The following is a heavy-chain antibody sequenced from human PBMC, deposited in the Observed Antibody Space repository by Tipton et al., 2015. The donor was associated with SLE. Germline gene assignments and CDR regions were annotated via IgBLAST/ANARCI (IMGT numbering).Heavy chain of an antibody. D-gene: IGHD3-16*01. CDR3: ARGGMRYFDR. V-gene: IGHV3-23*03. J-gene: IGHJ4*02. CDR2: IYTDDST. CDR1: GFAFYSHA. Sequence: SLRLSCAASGFAFYSHAVTWVRQPAGKGLEWVSSIYTDDSTFYADSVKGRFTISRDNSKDTFYLQMNSLGPEDTAVYYCARGGMRYFDRWGQGTLVTVSS.